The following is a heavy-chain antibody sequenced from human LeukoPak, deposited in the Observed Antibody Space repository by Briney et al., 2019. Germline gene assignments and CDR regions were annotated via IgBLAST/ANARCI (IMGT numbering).Heavy chain of an antibody. CDR1: GGSIGSYY. CDR3: ARDIDLTGYSSSWSPI. D-gene: IGHD6-13*01. Sequence: PSETLSLTCTVSGGSIGSYYWSWIRQPPGKGLEWIGYIYYSGNTNYNPSLRSRVTISVDTSKNQFSLKLSSVTAADTAVYYCARDIDLTGYSSSWSPIWGQGTLVTVSS. J-gene: IGHJ4*02. CDR2: IYYSGNT. V-gene: IGHV4-59*01.